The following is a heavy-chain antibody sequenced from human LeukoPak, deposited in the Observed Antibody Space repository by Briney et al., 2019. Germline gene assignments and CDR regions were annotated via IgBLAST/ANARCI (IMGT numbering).Heavy chain of an antibody. CDR1: GGSISGSGYY. V-gene: IGHV4-39*01. CDR3: AKSGGYGLIDY. Sequence: SETLSLTCTVSGGSISGSGYYWGWIRQPPGKGLEWIGNIYDSGSTYYNASLQSRVTISIDTSKNQFSLRLGSVTAADTAMYYCAKSGGYGLIDYWGQGTLVTVSS. CDR2: IYDSGST. J-gene: IGHJ4*02. D-gene: IGHD1-26*01.